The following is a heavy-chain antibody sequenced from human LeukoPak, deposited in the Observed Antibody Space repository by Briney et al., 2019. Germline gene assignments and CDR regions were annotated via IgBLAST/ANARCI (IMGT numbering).Heavy chain of an antibody. CDR3: AKRVWPNAGTFHY. J-gene: IGHJ4*02. D-gene: IGHD3-10*01. CDR2: ISGSGEKT. Sequence: RGSLRLSCAASGFTFSDSSMSCVRQAPGRGLEWVSGISGSGEKTYYADSVKGRFTISRDNSRNTLRLQMNSLRDEDPAVYYCAKRVWPNAGTFHYWGQGTLASVSS. V-gene: IGHV3-23*01. CDR1: GFTFSDSS.